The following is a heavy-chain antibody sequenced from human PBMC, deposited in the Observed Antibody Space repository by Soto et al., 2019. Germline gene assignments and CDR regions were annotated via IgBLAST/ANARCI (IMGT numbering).Heavy chain of an antibody. J-gene: IGHJ5*02. CDR3: AREHDTTIFGVVIRYNWFDP. CDR1: GGSISSSSYY. Sequence: PSETLSLTCTVSGGSISSSSYYWSWIRQHPGKGLEWIGYIYYSGSTYYNPSLKSRVTISVDTSKNQFSLKLSSVTAADTAVYYCAREHDTTIFGVVIRYNWFDPWGQGTLVTVSS. D-gene: IGHD3-3*01. CDR2: IYYSGST. V-gene: IGHV4-31*03.